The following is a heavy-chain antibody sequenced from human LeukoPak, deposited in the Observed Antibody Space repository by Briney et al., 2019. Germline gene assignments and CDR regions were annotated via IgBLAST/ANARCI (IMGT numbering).Heavy chain of an antibody. J-gene: IGHJ3*02. V-gene: IGHV4-39*06. CDR2: INHSGST. D-gene: IGHD2-2*01. CDR1: GGSISSSSYY. CDR3: ARGDRPREVPPRIRKKNAFDI. Sequence: SETLSLTCTVSGGSISSSSYYWNWIRQPPGKGLEWIGEINHSGSTNYSPSLKSRVTISVDTSKNQFPLKLSSVTAADTAVYYCARGDRPREVPPRIRKKNAFDIWGQGTMVTVSS.